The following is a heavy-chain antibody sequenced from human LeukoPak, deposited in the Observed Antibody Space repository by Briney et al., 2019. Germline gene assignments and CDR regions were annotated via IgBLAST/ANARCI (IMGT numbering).Heavy chain of an antibody. CDR1: GFTFSSFA. CDR2: LSGLGYRT. J-gene: IGHJ4*02. Sequence: QAGGSLRLSCAPSGFTFSSFAMGWVRQAPGKGLEWVSGLSGLGYRTHYADSVKGRFTISRDNSQNMLFLQMDSLRVEDTAVYYCVKYAAGEKYFGDYWGQGILVTVSS. V-gene: IGHV3-23*01. D-gene: IGHD3-9*01. CDR3: VKYAAGEKYFGDY.